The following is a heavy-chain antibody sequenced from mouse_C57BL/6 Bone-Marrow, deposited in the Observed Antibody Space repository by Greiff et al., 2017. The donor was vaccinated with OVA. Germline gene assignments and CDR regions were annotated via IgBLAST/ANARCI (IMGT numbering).Heavy chain of an antibody. CDR3: ARYDSNGFAY. CDR1: GYTFTSYG. D-gene: IGHD2-5*01. J-gene: IGHJ3*01. CDR2: IYPRSGNN. Sequence: VQLQQSGAELARPGASVKLSCKASGYTFTSYGISWVKQRTGQGLEWIGEIYPRSGNNYYNEKFKGKATLTADKSSSTAYMELRSLTSEDSAVYFCARYDSNGFAYWGQGTLVTVSA. V-gene: IGHV1-81*01.